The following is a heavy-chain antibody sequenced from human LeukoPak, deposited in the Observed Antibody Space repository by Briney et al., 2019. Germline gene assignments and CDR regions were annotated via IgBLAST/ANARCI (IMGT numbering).Heavy chain of an antibody. J-gene: IGHJ6*03. V-gene: IGHV4-59*01. D-gene: IGHD1-14*01. Sequence: SETLSLTCAVYGGSFSGYYWSWIRQPPGKGLECIGYIYYSETTNYNPSFKSRVTVSVDTSKNQLSLKLSSVTAADTAVYYCARFPGGAEYRHYYYMDVWGKGTTVTVSS. CDR2: IYYSETT. CDR1: GGSFSGYY. CDR3: ARFPGGAEYRHYYYMDV.